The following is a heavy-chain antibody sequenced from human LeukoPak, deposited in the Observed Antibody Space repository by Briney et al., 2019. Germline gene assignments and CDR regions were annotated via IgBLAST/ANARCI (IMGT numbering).Heavy chain of an antibody. CDR3: AKDGYCSSTSCPGLNWFDP. Sequence: QSGGSLRLSCAASGFTFSSYAMSWVRQAPGKGLEWVSAISGSGGSTYYADSVKGRFTISRDNSKNTLYLQMNSLRAEDTAVYYCAKDGYCSSTSCPGLNWFDPWGQGTLDTISS. CDR2: ISGSGGST. D-gene: IGHD2-2*01. J-gene: IGHJ5*02. CDR1: GFTFSSYA. V-gene: IGHV3-23*01.